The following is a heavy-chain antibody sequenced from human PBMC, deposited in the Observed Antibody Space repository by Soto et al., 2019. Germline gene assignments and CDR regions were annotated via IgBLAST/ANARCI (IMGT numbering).Heavy chain of an antibody. V-gene: IGHV4-34*01. CDR1: GGSFSGYY. J-gene: IGHJ4*02. D-gene: IGHD6-19*01. Sequence: KPSETLSLTCAVYGGSFSGYYWSWIRQPPGKGLEWIGEINHSGSTNYNPSLKSRVTISVDTSKNQFSLKLSSVTAADTAVYYCASSLKMAVAGNTPGYWGQGTLVTVSS. CDR2: INHSGST. CDR3: ASSLKMAVAGNTPGY.